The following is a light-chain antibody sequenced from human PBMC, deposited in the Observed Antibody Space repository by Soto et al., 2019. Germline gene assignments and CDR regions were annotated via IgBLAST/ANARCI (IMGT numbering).Light chain of an antibody. J-gene: IGLJ2*01. CDR3: SSYAGSNTHVV. Sequence: QSALTQPRSVSGSPGQSVTISCTGTSSDVGAYNFVSWYQQYPGKVPKLMIYDVSKRPSGVPDRFSGSKSGNTASLTISGLQAEDEAPYYCSSYAGSNTHVVFGGGTKVTVL. CDR1: SSDVGAYNF. V-gene: IGLV2-11*01. CDR2: DVS.